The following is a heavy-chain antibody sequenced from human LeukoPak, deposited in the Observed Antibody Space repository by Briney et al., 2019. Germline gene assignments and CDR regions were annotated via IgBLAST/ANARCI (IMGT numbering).Heavy chain of an antibody. CDR1: GGSIGSYY. CDR2: IYYSGST. J-gene: IGHJ4*02. V-gene: IGHV4-59*01. D-gene: IGHD3-22*01. Sequence: NPSETLSLTCTVSGGSIGSYYWSWIRQPPGKGLEWIGYIYYSGSTNYNPSLKSRVTISVDTSKNQFSLKLSSVTAADTAVYYCARGLLSRDYDSSGFGYWGQGTLVTVSS. CDR3: ARGLLSRDYDSSGFGY.